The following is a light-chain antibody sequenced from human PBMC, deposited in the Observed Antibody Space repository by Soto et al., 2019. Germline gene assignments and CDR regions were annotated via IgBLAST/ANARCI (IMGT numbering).Light chain of an antibody. Sequence: SYELTQPPSVSVAPGQTARITCGGNRIGSKSVHWYQQKPGQAPVLVVYDDSDRPSGIPERFSGSNSGNTATLTISRVGAGDEAEYYCNVWDNSTDHYVFGTGTKVTV. CDR3: NVWDNSTDHYV. CDR2: DDS. V-gene: IGLV3-21*02. CDR1: RIGSKS. J-gene: IGLJ1*01.